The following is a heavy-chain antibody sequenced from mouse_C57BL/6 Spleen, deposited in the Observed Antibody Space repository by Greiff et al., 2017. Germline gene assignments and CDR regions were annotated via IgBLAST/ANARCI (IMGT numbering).Heavy chain of an antibody. Sequence: QVQLQQSGAELVRPGASVTLSCKASGYTFTDYEMHWVKQTPVHGLEWIGAIDPETGGTAYNQKFKGKAILTADKSSSTTYMERRSLTSEDSAVYYCTRSPITTVLDYWGQGTSVTVAS. CDR3: TRSPITTVLDY. V-gene: IGHV1-15*01. J-gene: IGHJ4*01. CDR1: GYTFTDYE. D-gene: IGHD1-1*01. CDR2: IDPETGGT.